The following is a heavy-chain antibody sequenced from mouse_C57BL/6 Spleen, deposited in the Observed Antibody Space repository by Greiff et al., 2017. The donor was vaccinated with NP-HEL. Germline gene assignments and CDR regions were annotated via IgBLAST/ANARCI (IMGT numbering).Heavy chain of an antibody. CDR3: AREEITTVVAPYFDY. Sequence: LQESGAELVRPGASVKMSCKASGYTFTSYNMHWVKQTPRQGLEWIGAIYPGNGDTSYNQKFKGKATLTVDKSSSTAYMQLSSLTSEDSAVYFCAREEITTVVAPYFDYWGQGTTLTVSS. V-gene: IGHV1-12*01. CDR1: GYTFTSYN. D-gene: IGHD1-1*01. CDR2: IYPGNGDT. J-gene: IGHJ2*01.